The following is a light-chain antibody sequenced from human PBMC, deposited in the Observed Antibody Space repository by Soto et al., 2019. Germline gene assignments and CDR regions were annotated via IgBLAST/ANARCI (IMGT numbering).Light chain of an antibody. CDR2: EVT. CDR1: STDVGGYNA. J-gene: IGLJ1*01. Sequence: QSVLCPPTSLSGSTGQTFTVSCPGTSTDVGGYNAVSWYQHHSVKAPKLIIYEVTHRPSGVSDRFSASKSGNTASLTISGLQAEDEADYYCNSFSVSHLYVFGTGTKVTVL. V-gene: IGLV2-14*01. CDR3: NSFSVSHLYV.